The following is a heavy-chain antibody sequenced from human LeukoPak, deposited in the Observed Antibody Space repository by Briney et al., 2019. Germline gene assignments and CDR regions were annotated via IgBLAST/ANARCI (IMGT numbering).Heavy chain of an antibody. Sequence: GGSLRLSCTASGFTFDDYAMHWVRQTPGKGLEWVSLISGNGENTYYADSVEGRFTISRDNAKNSLYLQMNSLRAEDTAVYYCARGSRGYFGMDVWGQGTTVTVSS. CDR3: ARGSRGYFGMDV. CDR1: GFTFDDYA. J-gene: IGHJ6*02. V-gene: IGHV3-43*02. CDR2: ISGNGENT. D-gene: IGHD2-2*01.